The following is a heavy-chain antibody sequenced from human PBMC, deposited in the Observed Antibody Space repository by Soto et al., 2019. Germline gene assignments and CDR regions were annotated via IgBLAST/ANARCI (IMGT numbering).Heavy chain of an antibody. Sequence: QVQLVESGGGLVEPGGSLRLSCAASGFTFSDHWMSWVRQSPGKGLEWVSYISPTADTRYYGDSVKGRFTISRDNGQNSFYLEMNSLRAEDTAMYYRAKVVEHSSGWYEYWGLGTLVTVSS. CDR1: GFTFSDHW. D-gene: IGHD6-19*01. CDR2: ISPTADTR. J-gene: IGHJ4*02. V-gene: IGHV3-11*01. CDR3: AKVVEHSSGWYEY.